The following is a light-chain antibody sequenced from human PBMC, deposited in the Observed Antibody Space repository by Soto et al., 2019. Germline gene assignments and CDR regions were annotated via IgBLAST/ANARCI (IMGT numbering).Light chain of an antibody. V-gene: IGLV2-14*01. Sequence: QSALTQPASLSGSPGQSITMFCTGNSNDVGGYNYVSWYQQHPGKAPKLIIYEVSNRPSGISSRFSGSKSANTASLTISGLQAEDEAEYYCSSFTGSTTGVFGGGTKLTVL. J-gene: IGLJ3*02. CDR1: SNDVGGYNY. CDR3: SSFTGSTTGV. CDR2: EVS.